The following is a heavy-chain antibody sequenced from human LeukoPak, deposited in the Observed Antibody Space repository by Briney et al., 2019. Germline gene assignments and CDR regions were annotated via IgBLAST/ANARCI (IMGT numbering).Heavy chain of an antibody. D-gene: IGHD2-15*01. J-gene: IGHJ4*02. CDR1: GASISSGGYY. CDR3: AKQAVEGWYLGQFDY. V-gene: IGHV4-31*03. CDR2: ISYSGST. Sequence: PWETLSLTCTVSGASISSGGYYWSWIRQHPGKGLEWIGYISYSGSTYYNPSLKSRVTISVDTSKNQFSLKLNSVTAADTAVYYCAKQAVEGWYLGQFDYWGQGTLVTVSS.